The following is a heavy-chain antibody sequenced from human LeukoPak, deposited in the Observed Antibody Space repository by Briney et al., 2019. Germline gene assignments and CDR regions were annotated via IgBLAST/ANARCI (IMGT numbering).Heavy chain of an antibody. J-gene: IGHJ5*02. CDR1: GFTFSSYS. D-gene: IGHD3-10*01. Sequence: GGSLRLSCAASGFTFSSYSMNWVRQAPGKGLEWVSYISSSSSTIYYADSVKGRFTISRDNAKNSLYLQMNSLRAEDTAVYYCARGPGGDYYGSGSYSWFDPWGQGTLVTVS. CDR2: ISSSSSTI. CDR3: ARGPGGDYYGSGSYSWFDP. V-gene: IGHV3-48*01.